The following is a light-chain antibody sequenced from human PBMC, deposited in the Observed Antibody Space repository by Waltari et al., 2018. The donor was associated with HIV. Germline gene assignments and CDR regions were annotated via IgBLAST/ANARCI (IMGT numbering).Light chain of an antibody. CDR1: QSLYSSSNKNS. J-gene: IGKJ2*01. CDR3: QQYYTTPYT. Sequence: DIVMTQSPDSLAVSLGERATIMCKSSQSLYSSSNKNSLAWYQQKPGHPPVPRIYWASTHNAGVPDRFSGSGSGTDFTLTISSLQAEDVAVYYCQQYYTTPYTFGQGTKLGIK. V-gene: IGKV4-1*01. CDR2: WAS.